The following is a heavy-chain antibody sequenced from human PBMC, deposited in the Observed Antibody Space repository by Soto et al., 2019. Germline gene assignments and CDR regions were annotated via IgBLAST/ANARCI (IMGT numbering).Heavy chain of an antibody. CDR1: GYIFIGYG. Sequence: ASVKVSCKGSGYIFIGYGISWVRQAPGQGLEWMGRISTYNGNTNYAQKLQGRVTISADKSISTAYLQWSSLKASDTAMYYRARRMATIKGFDYWGQGTLVTVSS. V-gene: IGHV1-18*01. CDR3: ARRMATIKGFDY. J-gene: IGHJ4*02. CDR2: ISTYNGNT. D-gene: IGHD5-12*01.